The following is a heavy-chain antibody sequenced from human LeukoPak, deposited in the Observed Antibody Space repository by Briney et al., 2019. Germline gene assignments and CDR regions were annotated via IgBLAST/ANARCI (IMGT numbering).Heavy chain of an antibody. CDR1: GFTFNTYN. CDR3: SRGNWGSSGGHC. CDR2: IKEDGSDK. J-gene: IGHJ4*02. D-gene: IGHD7-27*01. Sequence: PGGSLRLSCAASGFTFNTYNMNWVRQAPGKGLEWVANIKEDGSDKRYAESVKGRFAISRDNAENTVYLQMNSLRAEDTAVYYCSRGNWGSSGGHCWGQGTLVTVSS. V-gene: IGHV3-7*01.